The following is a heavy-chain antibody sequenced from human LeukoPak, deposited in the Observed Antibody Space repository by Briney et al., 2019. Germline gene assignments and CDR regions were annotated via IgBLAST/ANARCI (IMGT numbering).Heavy chain of an antibody. CDR3: ARGHPLGGYYKQKYYYYGMDV. CDR2: NSHSGST. Sequence: SETLSLTCAVYGGSLSGNFLSWIRQPPGRGLEWIAENSHSGSTNYSPSLKSRLTISVDTSKNQFSLRLSSVTAADTAVYYCARGHPLGGYYKQKYYYYGMDVWGQGTTVTVSS. V-gene: IGHV4-34*01. J-gene: IGHJ6*02. CDR1: GGSLSGNF. D-gene: IGHD3-9*01.